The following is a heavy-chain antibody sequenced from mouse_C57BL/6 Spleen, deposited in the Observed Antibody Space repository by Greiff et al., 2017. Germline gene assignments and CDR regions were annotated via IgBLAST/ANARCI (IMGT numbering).Heavy chain of an antibody. CDR2: IDPSDSYT. J-gene: IGHJ2*01. D-gene: IGHD1-1*01. Sequence: QVQLQQPGAELVKPGASVKLSCKASGYTFTSYWMQWVKQRPGQGLEWIGEIDPSDSYTNSNQKFKGKATLTVDTSSSTAYMQLSSLTSGDSAVYYCARSGNYGSSWGFDYWGQGTTLTVAS. V-gene: IGHV1-50*01. CDR3: ARSGNYGSSWGFDY. CDR1: GYTFTSYW.